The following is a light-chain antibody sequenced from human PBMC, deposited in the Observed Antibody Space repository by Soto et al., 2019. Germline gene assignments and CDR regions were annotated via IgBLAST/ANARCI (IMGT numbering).Light chain of an antibody. CDR3: QQYDSSPYT. Sequence: EIVLTQSPATLSLSPGERATLSCRASRTVNNYLAWYQQKPGQAPRLLIYDASIRATGIPARFSGSGSGTDFTLTISSLEPEDFAVYYGQQYDSSPYTFGQGTKLEIK. CDR1: RTVNNY. V-gene: IGKV3-11*01. J-gene: IGKJ2*01. CDR2: DAS.